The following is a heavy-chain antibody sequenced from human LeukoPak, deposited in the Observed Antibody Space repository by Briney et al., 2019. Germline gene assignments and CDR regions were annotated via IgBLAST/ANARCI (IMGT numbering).Heavy chain of an antibody. CDR1: GFTFSSYG. V-gene: IGHV3-33*01. J-gene: IGHJ6*02. CDR3: ARDSGRFLEWLLSNYGMDV. D-gene: IGHD3-3*01. Sequence: GGSLRLSCAASGFTFSSYGMHWVRQAPGKGLEWVAVIWYDGSNKYYADSVKGRFTISRDNSKNTLYLQMNRLRAEDTAVYYCARDSGRFLEWLLSNYGMDVWGQGTTVTVSS. CDR2: IWYDGSNK.